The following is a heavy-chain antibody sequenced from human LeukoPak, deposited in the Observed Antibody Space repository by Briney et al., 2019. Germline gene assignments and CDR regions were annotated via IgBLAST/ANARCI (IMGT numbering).Heavy chain of an antibody. J-gene: IGHJ4*02. Sequence: GASVKVSCKASGGTFSSYAISWVRQAPGQGLEWMGRIIPILGIANYAQKFQGRVTITADKSTSTAYMELSSLRSEDTAVYYCAREGITYYYDSSGYYLTSTDGFDYWGQGTLVTVSS. CDR2: IIPILGIA. CDR3: AREGITYYYDSSGYYLTSTDGFDY. D-gene: IGHD3-22*01. CDR1: GGTFSSYA. V-gene: IGHV1-69*04.